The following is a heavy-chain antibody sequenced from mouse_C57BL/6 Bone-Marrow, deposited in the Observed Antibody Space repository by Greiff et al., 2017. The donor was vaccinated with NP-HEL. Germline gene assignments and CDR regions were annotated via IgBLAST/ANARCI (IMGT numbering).Heavy chain of an antibody. J-gene: IGHJ2*01. CDR1: GFNIKDDY. D-gene: IGHD2-10*02. CDR2: IDPENGDT. Sequence: VQLKESGAELVRPGASVKLSCTASGFNIKDDYMHWVKQRPEQGLEWIGWIDPENGDTEYASKFQGKATITADTSSNTAYLQLSSLTSEDTAVYYCTRMVRRGYFDYWGQGTTLTVSS. CDR3: TRMVRRGYFDY. V-gene: IGHV14-4*01.